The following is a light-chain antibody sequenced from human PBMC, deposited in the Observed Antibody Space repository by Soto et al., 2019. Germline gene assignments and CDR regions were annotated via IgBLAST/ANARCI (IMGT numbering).Light chain of an antibody. CDR1: QSVGRT. CDR2: DAS. Sequence: ILLTQSPATLSLSPGERATLSCRASQSVGRTLAWFQQKPGQAPRLLIYDASNRDTGIPARFTGSGSGTDFTLTIRRLEPEDFEIYYCQQRSNWPITFGQGTRLEIK. J-gene: IGKJ5*01. CDR3: QQRSNWPIT. V-gene: IGKV3-11*01.